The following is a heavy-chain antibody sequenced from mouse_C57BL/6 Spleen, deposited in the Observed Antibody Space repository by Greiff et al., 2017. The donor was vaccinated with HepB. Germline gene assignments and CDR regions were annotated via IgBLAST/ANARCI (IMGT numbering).Heavy chain of an antibody. D-gene: IGHD1-1*01. V-gene: IGHV1-74*01. Sequence: QVQLQQPGAELVKPGASVKVSCKASGYTFTSYWMHWVKQRPGQGLEWIGRIHPSDSDTNYNQKFKGKATLTVDKSSSTAYMQLSSLTSEDSAVYNCAIYYGSSYWYFDVWGTGTTVTVSS. J-gene: IGHJ1*03. CDR3: AIYYGSSYWYFDV. CDR1: GYTFTSYW. CDR2: IHPSDSDT.